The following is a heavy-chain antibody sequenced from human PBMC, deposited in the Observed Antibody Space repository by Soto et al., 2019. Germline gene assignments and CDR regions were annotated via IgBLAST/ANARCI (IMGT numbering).Heavy chain of an antibody. CDR3: ARELRSGYYKVYYCDL. Sequence: QVQLVQSGAEVKKPGASVKVSCKASGYSFTVYHMHWVRQAPGQGLEWMGWISPDSGGTKYAQKFEGRVNMSRDTSINTAYMEMRNLISDDTAVYYCARELRSGYYKVYYCDLWGHGTLITVS. J-gene: IGHJ2*01. CDR2: ISPDSGGT. V-gene: IGHV1-2*02. D-gene: IGHD3-3*01. CDR1: GYSFTVYH.